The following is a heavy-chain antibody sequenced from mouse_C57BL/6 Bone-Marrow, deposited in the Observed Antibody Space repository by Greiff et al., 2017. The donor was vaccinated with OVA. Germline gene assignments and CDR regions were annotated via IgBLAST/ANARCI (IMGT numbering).Heavy chain of an antibody. CDR1: GYTFTSYW. CDR3: ARDYGSWYFDV. J-gene: IGHJ1*03. D-gene: IGHD1-1*01. CDR2: IHPNSGST. Sequence: QVQLQQPGAELVKPGASVKLSCKASGYTFTSYWMHWVKQRPGQGLEWIGMIHPNSGSTNYNEKFKSKATLTVDKSSSTAYMQLSSLTSEDSAVYYCARDYGSWYFDVWGTGTTVTVSS. V-gene: IGHV1-64*01.